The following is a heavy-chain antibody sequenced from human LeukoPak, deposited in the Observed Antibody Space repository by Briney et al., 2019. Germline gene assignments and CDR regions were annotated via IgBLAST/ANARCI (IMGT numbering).Heavy chain of an antibody. V-gene: IGHV3-30*02. CDR1: GFTFSSNG. D-gene: IGHD6-13*01. Sequence: PGGSLRLSCVASGFTFSSNGMHWVRQAPGKGLEWVAFIRNDGSNKYYVDSVKGRFTIYRDNSKNTLYLQMNSLRVEDTAVYYCAGVWSPPYTGSWPYYFDYWGQGTLVTVSS. CDR2: IRNDGSNK. J-gene: IGHJ4*02. CDR3: AGVWSPPYTGSWPYYFDY.